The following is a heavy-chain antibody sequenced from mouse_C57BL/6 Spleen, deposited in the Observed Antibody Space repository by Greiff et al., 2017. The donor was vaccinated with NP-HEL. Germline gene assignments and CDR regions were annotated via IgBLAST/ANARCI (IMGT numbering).Heavy chain of an antibody. CDR1: GYTFTSYW. J-gene: IGHJ3*01. D-gene: IGHD2-5*01. CDR2: IDPSDSET. V-gene: IGHV1-52*01. CDR3: ASVDYSNYGGFAY. Sequence: QVQLQQPGAELVRPGSSVKLSCKASGYTFTSYWMHWVKQRPIQGLEWIGNIDPSDSETHYNQKFKDKATLTVDKSSSTAYMQLSSRTSEDSAVYYCASVDYSNYGGFAYWGQGTLVTVSA.